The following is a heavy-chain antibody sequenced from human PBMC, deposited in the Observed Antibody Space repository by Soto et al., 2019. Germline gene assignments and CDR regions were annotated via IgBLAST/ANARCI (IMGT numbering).Heavy chain of an antibody. Sequence: PGGSLRLSCAASGFTFSSYSMNWVRQAPGKGLEWVSSISSSSSYIYYADSVKGRFTISRDNAKNSLYLQMNSPRAEDTAVYYCASEGGEYSGYDNWGQGTLVTVSS. V-gene: IGHV3-21*01. CDR3: ASEGGEYSGYDN. CDR2: ISSSSSYI. CDR1: GFTFSSYS. D-gene: IGHD5-12*01. J-gene: IGHJ4*02.